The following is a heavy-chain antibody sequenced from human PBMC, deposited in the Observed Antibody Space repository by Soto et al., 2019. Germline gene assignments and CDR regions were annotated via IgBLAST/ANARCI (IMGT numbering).Heavy chain of an antibody. CDR3: ARDIRIAVAGNYYYYGMDV. J-gene: IGHJ6*02. D-gene: IGHD6-19*01. CDR2: MYHSGST. CDR1: GGSISSSNW. Sequence: QVQLQESGPGLVKPSGTLSLTCAVSGGSISSSNWWSWVRQPPGKGLEWIGEMYHSGSTNYNPSLKSRVTISVDKSKNQFSLKLSSVTAADTAVYYCARDIRIAVAGNYYYYGMDVWGQGTTVTVSS. V-gene: IGHV4-4*02.